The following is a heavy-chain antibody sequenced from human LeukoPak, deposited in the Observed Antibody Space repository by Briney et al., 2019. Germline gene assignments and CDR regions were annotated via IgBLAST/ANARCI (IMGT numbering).Heavy chain of an antibody. J-gene: IGHJ4*02. D-gene: IGHD4-23*01. Sequence: PSETLSHTCTVSGGSISSSSYYWGWIRQPPGKGLEWIGSIYYSGSTYYNPSLKSRVTISVDTSKNQFSLKLSSVTAADTAVYYCAGVDPGGYYFDYWGQGTLDTVSS. CDR3: AGVDPGGYYFDY. CDR2: IYYSGST. V-gene: IGHV4-39*01. CDR1: GGSISSSSYY.